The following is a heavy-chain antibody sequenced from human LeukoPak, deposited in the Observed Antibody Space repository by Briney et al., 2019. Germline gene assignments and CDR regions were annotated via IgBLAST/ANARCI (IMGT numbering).Heavy chain of an antibody. CDR2: ISDSGTKK. J-gene: IGHJ4*02. V-gene: IGHV3-30-3*01. CDR1: GFTFSTYA. Sequence: GSLRLSCAASGFTFSTYAMHWVRQAPGQGLEWVAVISDSGTKKYYADSVKGRFTLSRDNSKNMLYLQMNSLRVEDTAVYYCARDQVGGAVDYWGQGTLVTVSS. CDR3: ARDQVGGAVDY. D-gene: IGHD6-13*01.